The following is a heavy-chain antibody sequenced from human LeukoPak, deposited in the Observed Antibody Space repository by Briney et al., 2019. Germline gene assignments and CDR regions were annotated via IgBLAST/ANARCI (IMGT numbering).Heavy chain of an antibody. D-gene: IGHD6-13*01. CDR2: IRYDGSNK. CDR1: GFTFSSYG. CDR3: ASEGWLASAGQTPTDDY. J-gene: IGHJ4*02. Sequence: GGSLRLSCAASGFTFSSYGMHWVRQAPGKGLEWVAFIRYDGSNKYYADSVKGRFTISRDNSKNTLYLQMNSLGAEDTAVYYWASEGWLASAGQTPTDDYWGQGTLVTVSS. V-gene: IGHV3-30*02.